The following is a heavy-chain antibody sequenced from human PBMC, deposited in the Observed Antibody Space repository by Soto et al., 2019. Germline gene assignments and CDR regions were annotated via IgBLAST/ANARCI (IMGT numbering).Heavy chain of an antibody. CDR3: ASRYGGNSRASIGY. CDR1: GGSFSGYY. Sequence: QVQLQQWGAGLLKPSETLSLTCAVYGGSFSGYYWSWIRQPPGKGREWIGEINHSGSTNYNPSLKSRVTISVDTSKNQFSLKLSSVTAADTAVYYCASRYGGNSRASIGYWGQGTLVTVSS. J-gene: IGHJ4*02. CDR2: INHSGST. V-gene: IGHV4-34*01. D-gene: IGHD2-21*02.